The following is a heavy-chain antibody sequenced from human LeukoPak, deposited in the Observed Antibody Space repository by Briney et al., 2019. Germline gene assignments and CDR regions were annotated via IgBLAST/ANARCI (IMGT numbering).Heavy chain of an antibody. V-gene: IGHV3-30*02. CDR3: AKDLQYSGYDSTAGGDY. D-gene: IGHD5-12*01. CDR1: GFTFSSYG. J-gene: IGHJ4*02. CDR2: IWYDGSNK. Sequence: PGGSLRLSCAASGFTFSSYGMHWVRQAPGKGLEWVAVIWYDGSNKYYADSVKGRFTISRDNSKNTLYLQMNSLRAEDTAVYYCAKDLQYSGYDSTAGGDYWGQGTLVTVSS.